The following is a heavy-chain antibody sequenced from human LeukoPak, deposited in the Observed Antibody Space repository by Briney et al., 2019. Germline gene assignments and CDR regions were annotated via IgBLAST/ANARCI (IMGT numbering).Heavy chain of an antibody. V-gene: IGHV1-2*02. J-gene: IGHJ4*01. D-gene: IGHD3-10*01. CDR1: GYTFTGYY. CDR2: INPNTGGT. CDR3: ARDRGSDY. Sequence: ASVRVSCKASGYTFTGYYMHWVRQAPGQGLEWLGWINPNTGGTNYAQKFQGRVTMTRDTSISTVYMELSSQRSDDTAFYYCARDRGSDYWGQEPWSPSPQ.